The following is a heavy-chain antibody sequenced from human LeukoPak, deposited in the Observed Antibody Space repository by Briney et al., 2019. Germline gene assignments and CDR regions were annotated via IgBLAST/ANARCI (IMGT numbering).Heavy chain of an antibody. J-gene: IGHJ6*03. CDR1: GFTFNNYG. CDR2: IRYEGSNK. V-gene: IGHV3-30*02. CDR3: AKDPYFSGWAKSYHSYYMDV. Sequence: PGGSLRLSCAASGFTFNNYGMHWVRQAPGKGLEWVTFIRYEGSNKYYADSVKGRFTISRDNSKNTLYLQMNSLTTEDTAVYYCAKDPYFSGWAKSYHSYYMDVWGKGTTLIVSS. D-gene: IGHD6-25*01.